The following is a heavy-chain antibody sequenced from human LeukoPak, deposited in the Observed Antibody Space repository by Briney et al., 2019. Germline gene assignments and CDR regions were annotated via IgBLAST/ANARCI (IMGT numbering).Heavy chain of an antibody. Sequence: SETLSLTCTVSGGSISSYYWSWIRRPPGKGLEWIGEINHSGSTNYNPSLKSRVTISVDTSKNQFSLKLSSVTAADTAVYYCARGSRAPWLYYYYGMDVWGKGTTVTVSS. CDR1: GGSISSYY. CDR2: INHSGST. V-gene: IGHV4-34*01. CDR3: ARGSRAPWLYYYYGMDV. J-gene: IGHJ6*04. D-gene: IGHD5-12*01.